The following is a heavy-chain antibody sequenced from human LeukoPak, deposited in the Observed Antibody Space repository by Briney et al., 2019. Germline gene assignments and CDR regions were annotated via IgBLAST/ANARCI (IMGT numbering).Heavy chain of an antibody. V-gene: IGHV1-69*13. J-gene: IGHJ4*02. CDR3: ARGGYDSSGYLYYFDY. D-gene: IGHD3-22*01. CDR1: GGTFSSYA. Sequence: GASVKVSCKASGGTFSSYAISWVRQAPGQGLEWMGGIIPIFGTANYAQKFQGRVTITADESTSTAYMELSSLRSEDMAVYYCARGGYDSSGYLYYFDYWGQGTLVTVSS. CDR2: IIPIFGTA.